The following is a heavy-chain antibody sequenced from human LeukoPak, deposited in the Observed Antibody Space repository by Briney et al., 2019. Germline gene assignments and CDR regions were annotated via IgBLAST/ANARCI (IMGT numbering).Heavy chain of an antibody. CDR3: AKWGDYDVLTGYYVSDY. J-gene: IGHJ4*02. D-gene: IGHD3-9*01. CDR1: GFTSSNYA. V-gene: IGHV3-23*01. CDR2: ITGSGGNT. Sequence: GSLRLSCAASGFTSSNYAMSWVRQAPGKGLEWVSAITGSGGNTYYADSVKGRFTISRDNSKNTVFLQMNSLRAEDTAVYYCAKWGDYDVLTGYYVSDYWGQGTLVTVSS.